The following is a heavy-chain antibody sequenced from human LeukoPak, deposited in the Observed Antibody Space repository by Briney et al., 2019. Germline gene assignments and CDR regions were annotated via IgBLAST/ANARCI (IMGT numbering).Heavy chain of an antibody. CDR3: ARGVEPRAANTLAY. J-gene: IGHJ4*02. V-gene: IGHV3-53*01. CDR1: GFTVITND. D-gene: IGHD1-14*01. Sequence: GGSLRLSCAASGFTVITNDMTWVRQAPGKGLEWVSDLYSDGNTKYADSVQGRSTISRDNSKNTLYLEMNSLSPDDTTVYYCARGVEPRAANTLAYWGQGTLVTVSS. CDR2: LYSDGNT.